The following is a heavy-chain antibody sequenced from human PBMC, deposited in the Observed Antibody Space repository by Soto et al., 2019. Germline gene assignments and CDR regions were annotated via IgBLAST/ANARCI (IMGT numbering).Heavy chain of an antibody. CDR2: IIPISGTV. D-gene: IGHD5-12*01. J-gene: IGHJ2*01. CDR3: ARGNHRWLQLWYFDL. CDR1: GGTFSNYP. V-gene: IGHV1-69*12. Sequence: QVQLVQSGAEVKKPGSSVKVSCKASGGTFSNYPVSWVRQAPGQGLEWMGGIIPISGTVNYAQKFQGRLTITADESPSTAYMELSSLRSEDTAVYYCARGNHRWLQLWYFDLWGRGTLVTVSS.